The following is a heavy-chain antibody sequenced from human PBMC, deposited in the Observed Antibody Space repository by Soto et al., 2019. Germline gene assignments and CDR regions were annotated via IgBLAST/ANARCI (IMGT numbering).Heavy chain of an antibody. CDR2: IYTSGST. CDR3: AGDRYDFWSGYQNGFDP. Sequence: SETLSLTCTVSGGSISSYYWSWIRQPAGKGLEWIGRIYTSGSTNYNPSLKSRVTMSVDTSKNQFSLKLSSVTAADTAVYYCAGDRYDFWSGYQNGFDPWGQGTLVTVSS. J-gene: IGHJ5*02. CDR1: GGSISSYY. V-gene: IGHV4-4*07. D-gene: IGHD3-3*01.